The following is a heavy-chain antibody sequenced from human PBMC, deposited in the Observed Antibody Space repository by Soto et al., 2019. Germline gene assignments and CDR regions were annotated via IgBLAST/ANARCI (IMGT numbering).Heavy chain of an antibody. CDR2: ISSSSSYI. J-gene: IGHJ4*02. CDR3: ARDLRWEPEGLFDY. Sequence: EVQLVESGGGLVKPGGSLRLSCAASGFTFSSYSMNWVRQAPGKGLEWVSSISSSSSYIYYADSVKGRFTISRDNAKNSLYLQMNSLRAEDTAVYYCARDLRWEPEGLFDYWGQGTLVTVSS. CDR1: GFTFSSYS. D-gene: IGHD1-26*01. V-gene: IGHV3-21*01.